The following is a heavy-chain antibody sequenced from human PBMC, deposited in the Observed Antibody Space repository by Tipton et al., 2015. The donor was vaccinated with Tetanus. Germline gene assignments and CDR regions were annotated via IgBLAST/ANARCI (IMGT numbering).Heavy chain of an antibody. CDR1: GGSISSYY. V-gene: IGHV4-59*01. CDR3: ARAISGFGELLMPPYYFDY. CDR2: IYYSGST. J-gene: IGHJ4*02. D-gene: IGHD3-10*01. Sequence: TLSLTCTVSGGSISSYYWSWIRQPPGKGLEWIGYIYYSGSTNYNPSLKSRVTISVDTSKNQFSLKLSSVTAADTAVYYCARAISGFGELLMPPYYFDYWGQGTLVTVSS.